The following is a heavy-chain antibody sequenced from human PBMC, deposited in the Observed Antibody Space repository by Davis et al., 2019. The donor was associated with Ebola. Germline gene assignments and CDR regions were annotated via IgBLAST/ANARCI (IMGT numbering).Heavy chain of an antibody. J-gene: IGHJ4*02. Sequence: HSQTLSLTCAISGDSVSTNTAGWNWIRQSPSRGLEWLGRTYYKSKWNNDYAVSVKSRIGINPDTSKNQFSLHLKSVTPEDTAVYYCARGWLRTSFDYWGQGTLVTVSS. V-gene: IGHV6-1*01. CDR2: TYYKSKWNN. CDR1: GDSVSTNTAG. D-gene: IGHD6-19*01. CDR3: ARGWLRTSFDY.